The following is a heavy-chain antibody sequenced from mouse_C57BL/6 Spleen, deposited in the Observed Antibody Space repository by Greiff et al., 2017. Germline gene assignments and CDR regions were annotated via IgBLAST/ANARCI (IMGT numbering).Heavy chain of an antibody. Sequence: EVNLVESGGGLVKPGGSLTLSCAASGFTFSSYAMSWVRQTPEKRLEWVATISDGGSYTYYPDNVKGRFTISRDNAKNNLYLQMSHLKSEDTAMYYCARGYSNYGSFAYWGQGTLVTVSA. D-gene: IGHD2-5*01. CDR2: ISDGGSYT. V-gene: IGHV5-4*03. CDR1: GFTFSSYA. J-gene: IGHJ3*01. CDR3: ARGYSNYGSFAY.